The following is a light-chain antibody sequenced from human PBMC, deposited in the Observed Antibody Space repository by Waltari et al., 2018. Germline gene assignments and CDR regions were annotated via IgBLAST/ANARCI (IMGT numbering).Light chain of an antibody. V-gene: IGLV2-23*01. CDR3: CSYGGIVV. Sequence: QSALTQPASVSGSLGQSITISCTGTSSDAGNYNVVSWYQQHPGKGPKVVFYEGTKRPSGVSNRFSGSKSGNTASLTISGLQAEDEADYYCCSYGGIVVFGGGTKVTVL. CDR2: EGT. CDR1: SSDAGNYNV. J-gene: IGLJ2*01.